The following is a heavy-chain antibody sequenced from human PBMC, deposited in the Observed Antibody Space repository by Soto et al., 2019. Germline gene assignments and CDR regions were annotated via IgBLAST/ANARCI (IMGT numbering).Heavy chain of an antibody. V-gene: IGHV3-30*03. CDR3: ARGTIVARQQLDY. CDR1: GFTFSSYA. Sequence: QVQLVESGGGVVQPAKSLRLSCAASGFTFSSYAMHWARQAPGKGLEWVTVISIRGGDEYYAESVRGRFTISRDDSKDTRYLQMVSLRVEDTVVYYCARGTIVARQQLDYWVQGTLVTVSS. J-gene: IGHJ4*02. D-gene: IGHD6-6*01. CDR2: ISIRGGDE.